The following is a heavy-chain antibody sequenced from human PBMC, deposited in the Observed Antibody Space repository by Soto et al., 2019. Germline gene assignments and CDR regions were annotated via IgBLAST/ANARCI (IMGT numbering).Heavy chain of an antibody. CDR3: ARLITMVRGVMSYYFDY. J-gene: IGHJ4*02. CDR1: GYTFTSYY. CDR2: INPSGGST. Sequence: ASVKVSCKASGYTFTSYYMHWVRQAPGQGLEWMGIINPSGGSTSYAQKFQGRVTMTRDTSTSTVYMELSSLRSEDTAVYYCARLITMVRGVMSYYFDYWGQGTLVTVSS. D-gene: IGHD3-10*01. V-gene: IGHV1-46*01.